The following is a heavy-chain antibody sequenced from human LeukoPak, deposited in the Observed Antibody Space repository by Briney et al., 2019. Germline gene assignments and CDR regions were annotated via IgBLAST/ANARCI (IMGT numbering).Heavy chain of an antibody. J-gene: IGHJ4*02. CDR1: GLTFSTYA. CDR3: ANREGGYTYDPFDY. CDR2: ISGSSDTT. Sequence: GGSLRLSFAASGLTFSTYAMSWVRQAPGRGLEWVSAISGSSDTTYYADSLKGRLTISRDNSKNTLYLQMNSLRAEDTAVYYCANREGGYTYDPFDYWGQGTLVTVSS. V-gene: IGHV3-23*01. D-gene: IGHD5-18*01.